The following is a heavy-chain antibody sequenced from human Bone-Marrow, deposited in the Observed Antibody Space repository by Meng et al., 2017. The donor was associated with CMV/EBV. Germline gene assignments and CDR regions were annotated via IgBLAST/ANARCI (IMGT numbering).Heavy chain of an antibody. J-gene: IGHJ5*02. CDR1: GGSISSGGYY. CDR2: IYYSGST. D-gene: IGHD6-13*01. V-gene: IGHV4-31*02. Sequence: SCTVSGGSISSGGYYWSWIRQHPGKGLEWIGYIYYSGSTYYNPSLKSRVTISVDTSKNQFSLKLSSVTAADTAVYYCARRGIAAAGTGWFDPWGQGTLVTVSS. CDR3: ARRGIAAAGTGWFDP.